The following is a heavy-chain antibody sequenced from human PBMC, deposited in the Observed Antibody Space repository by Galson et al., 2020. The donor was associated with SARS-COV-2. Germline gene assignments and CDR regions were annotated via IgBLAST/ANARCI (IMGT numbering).Heavy chain of an antibody. D-gene: IGHD2-21*01. CDR3: ARGAYCGGECYSGRDEYFHQ. CDR2: ISSSSSYT. CDR1: GFTFSDYY. Sequence: GGSLRLSCAASGFTFSDYYMSWIRQAPGKGLEWLSYISSSSSYTDYADSVKGRFTISRDNANNSLYLQMNSLRAEDTAVYYCARGAYCGGECYSGRDEYFHQWGQGTLVTVSS. J-gene: IGHJ1*01. V-gene: IGHV3-11*06.